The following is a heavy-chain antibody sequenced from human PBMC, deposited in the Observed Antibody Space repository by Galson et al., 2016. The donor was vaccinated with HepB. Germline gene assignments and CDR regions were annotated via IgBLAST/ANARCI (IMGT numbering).Heavy chain of an antibody. CDR1: GFTFSSYA. Sequence: SLRLSCAASGFTFSSYAMNWVRQAPGKGLEWVSFIGVSGGSTNYADFVKGRFTTSRDNSKNTVYLQMNSPRADDSAVYYCARAAVDYRSGSYHYFFDFWGRGTLVTVSS. D-gene: IGHD1-26*01. V-gene: IGHV3-23*01. CDR2: IGVSGGST. CDR3: ARAAVDYRSGSYHYFFDF. J-gene: IGHJ4*02.